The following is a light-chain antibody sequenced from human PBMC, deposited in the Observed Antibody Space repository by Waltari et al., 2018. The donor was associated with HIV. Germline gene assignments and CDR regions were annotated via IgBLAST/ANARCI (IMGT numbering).Light chain of an antibody. CDR3: AAWDDSLSGHWV. CDR2: SNN. J-gene: IGLJ3*02. CDR1: STNIGSNF. Sequence: QSVLTQPHSASGTPGRRVNIRFSACSTNIGSNFVYCYQHLPGTAPKLLIYSNNQRPSGVPDRFSGSKSGTSASLAISGLRSEDEADYYCAAWDDSLSGHWVFGGGTKVTVL. V-gene: IGLV1-47*02.